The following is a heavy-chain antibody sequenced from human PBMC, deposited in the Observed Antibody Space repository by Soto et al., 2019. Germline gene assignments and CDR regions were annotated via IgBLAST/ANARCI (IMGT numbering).Heavy chain of an antibody. D-gene: IGHD1-26*01. V-gene: IGHV3-33*01. CDR3: ARDVVGDKVFFGYLDY. CDR1: GVIFSGYG. J-gene: IGHJ4*02. CDR2: IRFDGSNI. Sequence: QVQLVESGGGVVQPGRSLRLSCVVPGVIFSGYGMHWVRQAPGKGLEWVAVIRFDGSNIYYADSVKGRFTISRDNSKHTLYLQMNSLRAEDTAVYYCARDVVGDKVFFGYLDYCSQVALVTVAS.